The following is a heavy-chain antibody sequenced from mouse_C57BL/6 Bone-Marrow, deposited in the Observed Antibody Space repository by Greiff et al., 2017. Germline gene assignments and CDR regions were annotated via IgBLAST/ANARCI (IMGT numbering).Heavy chain of an antibody. CDR3: TTFYYDYDGPPYWYFDV. Sequence: VQLQQSGAELVRPGASVKLSCTASGFNIKDDYMHWVKQRPEQGLEWIGWIDPENGDTEYASKFQGQATITADTSSNTAYLQLSSLTSEDTAVYYCTTFYYDYDGPPYWYFDVWGTGTTVTVSS. V-gene: IGHV14-4*01. CDR1: GFNIKDDY. D-gene: IGHD2-4*01. J-gene: IGHJ1*03. CDR2: IDPENGDT.